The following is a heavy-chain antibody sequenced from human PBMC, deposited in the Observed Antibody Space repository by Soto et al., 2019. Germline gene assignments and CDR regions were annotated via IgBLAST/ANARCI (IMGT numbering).Heavy chain of an antibody. CDR1: GFTFSSYA. J-gene: IGHJ4*02. CDR2: ISGSGGST. Sequence: GGSLRLSCAASGFTFSSYAMSWVSPAPGKGLEWVSAISGSGGSTYYGDSVKGRFTISRDNSKNTLYLQMNSLRAEYTAVYYCAKELGNPRYFDYWGQGTLVTVSS. CDR3: AKELGNPRYFDY. D-gene: IGHD7-27*01. V-gene: IGHV3-23*01.